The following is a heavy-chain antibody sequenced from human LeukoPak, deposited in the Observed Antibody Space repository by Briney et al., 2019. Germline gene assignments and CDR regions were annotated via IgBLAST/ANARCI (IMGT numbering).Heavy chain of an antibody. J-gene: IGHJ4*02. Sequence: SVKVSCKASGGTFSSYAISWVRQAPGQGLEWMGGIIPIFGTANYAQKFQGRVTITADESTSTAYMELSSLRSEDTAVYYCAREEPSRDIVVVPAAMWGQGTLATVSS. V-gene: IGHV1-69*01. CDR2: IIPIFGTA. D-gene: IGHD2-2*01. CDR3: AREEPSRDIVVVPAAM. CDR1: GGTFSSYA.